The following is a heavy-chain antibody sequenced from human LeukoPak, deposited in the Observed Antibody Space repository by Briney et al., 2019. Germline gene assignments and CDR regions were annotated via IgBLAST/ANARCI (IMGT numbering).Heavy chain of an antibody. J-gene: IGHJ4*02. Sequence: GSLRLSCAASGFTFSNAWMNRVRQAPGKGLEWVGRIKSKTDGGTTDYAAPVKGRFTISRDDSKNTLYLQMNSLKTEDTAVYYCTKGGYYDFWSGYYTGYYFDYWGQGTLVTVSS. CDR3: TKGGYYDFWSGYYTGYYFDY. CDR2: IKSKTDGGTT. CDR1: GFTFSNAW. V-gene: IGHV3-15*07. D-gene: IGHD3-3*01.